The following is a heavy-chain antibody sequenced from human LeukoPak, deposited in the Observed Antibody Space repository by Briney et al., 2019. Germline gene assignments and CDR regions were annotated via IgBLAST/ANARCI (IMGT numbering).Heavy chain of an antibody. D-gene: IGHD3-10*01. V-gene: IGHV5-51*01. CDR2: IYPGDSDT. J-gene: IGHJ6*02. CDR3: ARLPRLGWFGELAVDYYYGMDV. Sequence: GESPQISCKGSGYIFTSYWIGWVRPLPGKGLEWMGIIYPGDSDTRDSPSFQGQVTISADKSISTAYLQWSSLKASDTAMYYCARLPRLGWFGELAVDYYYGMDVWGQGTTVTVSS. CDR1: GYIFTSYW.